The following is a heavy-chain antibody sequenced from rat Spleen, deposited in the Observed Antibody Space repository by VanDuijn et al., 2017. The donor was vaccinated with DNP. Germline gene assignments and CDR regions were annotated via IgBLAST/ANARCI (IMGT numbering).Heavy chain of an antibody. CDR2: ITYDGSTS. D-gene: IGHD1-2*01. CDR1: GLTFSDYN. V-gene: IGHV5-7*01. J-gene: IGHJ3*01. CDR3: TRTYSNYGNWFPY. Sequence: EVQLVESGGGLVEPGRSLKISCVASGLTFSDYNMAWVRQAPQRGLEWVATITYDGSTSSSRDSVTGRFTISRDNAKTTLYLQMDSLRSEDTATYYCTRTYSNYGNWFPYWGQGTLVTVSS.